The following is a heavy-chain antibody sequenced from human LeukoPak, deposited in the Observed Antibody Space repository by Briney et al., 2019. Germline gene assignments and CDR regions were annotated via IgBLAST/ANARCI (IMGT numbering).Heavy chain of an antibody. Sequence: SETLSLTCTVSGGSISSYYWSWIRQPPGKGLEWIGYIYYSGSTNCNPSLKSRVTISVDTSKNQFSLKLSSVTAADTAVYYCARISAVTTLIDYWGQGTLVTVSS. CDR1: GGSISSYY. CDR3: ARISAVTTLIDY. J-gene: IGHJ4*02. D-gene: IGHD4-11*01. V-gene: IGHV4-59*01. CDR2: IYYSGST.